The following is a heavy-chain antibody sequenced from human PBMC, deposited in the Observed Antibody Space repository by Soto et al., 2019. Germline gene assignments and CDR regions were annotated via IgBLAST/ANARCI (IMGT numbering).Heavy chain of an antibody. Sequence: SETLSLTCTVSGGSVSSGSYYCSCIRQPPGKGLEWIVYIYYRGSTNYNPSLKSRVTISVDTAKNQFSLKLSSVTAADTAVYYCASTGSGYFDYWGQGTMVTVSS. CDR1: GGSVSSGSYY. V-gene: IGHV4-61*01. CDR3: ASTGSGYFDY. J-gene: IGHJ4*02. CDR2: IYYRGST. D-gene: IGHD3-10*01.